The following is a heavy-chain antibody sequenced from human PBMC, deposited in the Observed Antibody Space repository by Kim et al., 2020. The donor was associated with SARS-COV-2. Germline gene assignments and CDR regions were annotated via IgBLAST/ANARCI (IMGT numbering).Heavy chain of an antibody. CDR3: ARGGAARPDY. Sequence: SADSVKGRFTISRDNAKNSLYLQLNSLRDDDTAVYYCARGGAARPDYWGQGALVIVSS. J-gene: IGHJ4*02. D-gene: IGHD6-6*01. V-gene: IGHV3-48*02.